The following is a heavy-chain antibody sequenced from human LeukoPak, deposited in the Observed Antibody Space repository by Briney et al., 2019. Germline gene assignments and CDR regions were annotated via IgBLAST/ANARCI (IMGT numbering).Heavy chain of an antibody. CDR3: ARHVLGSRYYDSSGYYLDAFDI. Sequence: GEALQSSSYASGYCFTSYWISWVRRLAGKGLEWMGIIYPGDSDTCYSQSFQGQVTISADKSNNIVYLQRNSLRASDTALYYCARHVLGSRYYDSSGYYLDAFDIWGEGTMVTV. CDR2: IYPGDSDT. V-gene: IGHV5-51*01. J-gene: IGHJ3*02. D-gene: IGHD3-22*01. CDR1: GYCFTSYW.